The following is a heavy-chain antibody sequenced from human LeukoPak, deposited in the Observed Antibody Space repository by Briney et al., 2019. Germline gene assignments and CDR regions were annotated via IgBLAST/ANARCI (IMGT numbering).Heavy chain of an antibody. D-gene: IGHD2-15*01. V-gene: IGHV3-7*01. CDR2: IKQDGSEK. CDR1: GFTFSSYW. CDR3: ARVREPCSGGSCYFDY. J-gene: IGHJ4*02. Sequence: GGSLRLSCAASGFTFSSYWMSWVRQAPGKGLEWVANIKQDGSEKYYVDSVKGRFTISRDNAKNSLYLQMNSLRAEDTAVYYCARVREPCSGGSCYFDYWGQGTLVTVSS.